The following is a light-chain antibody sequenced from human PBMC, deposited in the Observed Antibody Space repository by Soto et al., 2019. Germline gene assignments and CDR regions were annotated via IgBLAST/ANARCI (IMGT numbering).Light chain of an antibody. CDR2: EVS. CDR3: SSYTGSNNHVV. CDR1: SSDVGGYNY. J-gene: IGLJ2*01. Sequence: QSALTQPPSASGSPGQSVTISCTGTSSDVGGYNYVSWYQQHPGKAPKIMIYEVSKRPSGVPDRFSGSKSGNTASLTVSGLRAEDEADYYCSSYTGSNNHVVFGGGTKLTVL. V-gene: IGLV2-8*01.